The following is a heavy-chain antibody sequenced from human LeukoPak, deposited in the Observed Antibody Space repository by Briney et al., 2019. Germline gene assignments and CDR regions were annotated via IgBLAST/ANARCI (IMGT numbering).Heavy chain of an antibody. V-gene: IGHV1-69*04. CDR1: GGTFNNYA. CDR2: IIPFLGIA. CDR3: ARGEVVATTVY. D-gene: IGHD3-22*01. Sequence: ASVKVSCKASGGTFNNYASSWVRQAPGQGLEWMGRIIPFLGIANYAQKFQGRVTITADKSTSTAYMELSSLRSEDTAVYYCARGEVVATTVYWGQGTLVTVSS. J-gene: IGHJ4*02.